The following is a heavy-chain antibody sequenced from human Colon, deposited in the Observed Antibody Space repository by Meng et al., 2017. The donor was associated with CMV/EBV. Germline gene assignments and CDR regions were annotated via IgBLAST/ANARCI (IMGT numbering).Heavy chain of an antibody. J-gene: IGHJ4*02. D-gene: IGHD1-26*01. Sequence: SETLSLTCSVSGGSVSSSSFYWGWIRQSPGKGPEWIGSIYYSGSTFYNPSLKSRVSMSVDTSKNQFSLRLSSVTAADTAVYYCARRHSETYAFWGQGTLVTVSS. CDR2: IYYSGST. CDR3: ARRHSETYAF. CDR1: GGSVSSSSFY. V-gene: IGHV4-39*01.